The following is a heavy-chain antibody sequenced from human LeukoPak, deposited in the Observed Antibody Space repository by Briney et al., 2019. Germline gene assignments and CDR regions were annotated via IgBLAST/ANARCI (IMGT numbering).Heavy chain of an antibody. J-gene: IGHJ6*04. Sequence: GGSLRLSCTTSGFTFGDHVMSWVRQAPGKGLEWVGFIRSKGYGGTTEYAASVKGRFAISRDDSKSIAYLQMNSLKTEDTAVYYCTRGPTQQWVYYDMDVWGKGTTVIVSS. CDR3: TRGPTQQWVYYDMDV. CDR1: GFTFGDHV. CDR2: IRSKGYGGTT. V-gene: IGHV3-49*04. D-gene: IGHD5-18*01.